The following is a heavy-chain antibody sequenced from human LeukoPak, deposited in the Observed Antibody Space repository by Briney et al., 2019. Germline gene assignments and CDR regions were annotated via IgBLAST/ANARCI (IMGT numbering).Heavy chain of an antibody. J-gene: IGHJ3*02. D-gene: IGHD5-24*01. CDR2: IYYSGST. V-gene: IGHV4-39*01. Sequence: PSETLSLTCTVSGGSISSSSYYWGWIRQPPGKGLEWIGSIYYSGSTYYNPSLKSRVTISVDTSKNQFSLKLSSVTAADTAVYYCARLVSGDGYSDAFDISGQGTMVTVSS. CDR1: GGSISSSSYY. CDR3: ARLVSGDGYSDAFDI.